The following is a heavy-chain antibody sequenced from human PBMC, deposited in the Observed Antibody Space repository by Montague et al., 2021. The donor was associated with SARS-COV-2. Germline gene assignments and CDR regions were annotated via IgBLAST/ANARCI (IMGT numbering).Heavy chain of an antibody. CDR3: AGWGLNNAISI. Sequence: SETLSLTCSVSGDSISRSHYFWAWIRQPPGMGLEWIGSIYFTGKTYYHPSLKSRVTISIDTSKNHFPLRLSSVTAADTAVFYCAGWGLNNAISIGGLGTMITVSS. CDR1: GDSISRSHYF. J-gene: IGHJ3*02. D-gene: IGHD1/OR15-1a*01. V-gene: IGHV4-39*02. CDR2: IYFTGKT.